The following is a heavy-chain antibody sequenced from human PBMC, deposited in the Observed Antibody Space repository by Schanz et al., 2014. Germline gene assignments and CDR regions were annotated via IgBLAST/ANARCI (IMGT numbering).Heavy chain of an antibody. J-gene: IGHJ3*02. V-gene: IGHV3-23*01. CDR3: AKSDAFDI. CDR1: GFNFSDYA. CDR2: ISGGGGTT. Sequence: EVHLLESGGGLVPPGGSLRLSCAASGFNFSDYAMCWVRQAPGKGLEWVSAISGGGGTTYYTDSVKSRFTISRDNSRNTLYLQMNSLRAEDTAVYYCAKSDAFDIWGQGTLVTVSS.